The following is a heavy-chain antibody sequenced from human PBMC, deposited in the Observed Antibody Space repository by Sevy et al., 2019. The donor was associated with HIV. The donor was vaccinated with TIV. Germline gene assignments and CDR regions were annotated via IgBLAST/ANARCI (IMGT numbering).Heavy chain of an antibody. V-gene: IGHV3-30*18. CDR1: GLTFSTYG. Sequence: GGSLRLSCAASGLTFSTYGMNWVRQAPGKGLEWVEVISYDGNIQYYADSVKVRFTVSRDNSKNTLYLQMNSLRAEDSAVYYCAKDQGGYNYAPGYWGQGTLVTVSS. D-gene: IGHD5-18*01. CDR2: ISYDGNIQ. CDR3: AKDQGGYNYAPGY. J-gene: IGHJ4*02.